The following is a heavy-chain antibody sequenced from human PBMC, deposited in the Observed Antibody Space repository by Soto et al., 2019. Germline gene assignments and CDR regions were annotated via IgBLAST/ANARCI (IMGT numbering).Heavy chain of an antibody. CDR2: IYPGNSET. J-gene: IGHJ6*01. CDR3: ASSSNLFYYGMDV. Sequence: PGESLIICCKGAGNSLGNFDIGWVRQMAGKGLEWMGIIYPGNSETRVSPSFQGQVTISADRSSSTAYLQWSSLKASDTAMYYCASSSNLFYYGMDVWGQGTTVTVSS. CDR1: GNSLGNFD. V-gene: IGHV5-51*01. D-gene: IGHD6-19*01.